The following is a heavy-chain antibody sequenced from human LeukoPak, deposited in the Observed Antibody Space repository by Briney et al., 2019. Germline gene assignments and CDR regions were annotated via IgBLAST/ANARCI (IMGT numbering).Heavy chain of an antibody. J-gene: IGHJ4*02. V-gene: IGHV3-30*19. CDR1: GFTFSSYG. CDR2: ISYDGSNK. D-gene: IGHD3-3*01. CDR3: ARASGRSYYDFWSGYYGYFDY. Sequence: GGSLRLSCAASGFTFSSYGMHWVRQAPGKGLEWVAVISYDGSNKYYADSVKGRFTISRDNSKNTLYLQMNSLRAEDTAVYYCARASGRSYYDFWSGYYGYFDYWGQGTLVTVSS.